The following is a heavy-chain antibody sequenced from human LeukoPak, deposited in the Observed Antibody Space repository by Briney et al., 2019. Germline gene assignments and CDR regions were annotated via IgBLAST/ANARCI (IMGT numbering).Heavy chain of an antibody. CDR1: GGSFSGYY. D-gene: IGHD6-19*01. V-gene: IGHV4-34*01. CDR3: ARGFPGIAVAGTEYFGY. CDR2: INHSGST. J-gene: IGHJ4*02. Sequence: SETLSLTCAVYGGSFSGYYWSWIRQPPGKGLEWIGEINHSGSTNYNPSLKSRVTISADTSKNQFSLKLSSVTAADTAVYYCARGFPGIAVAGTEYFGYWGQGTLVTVSS.